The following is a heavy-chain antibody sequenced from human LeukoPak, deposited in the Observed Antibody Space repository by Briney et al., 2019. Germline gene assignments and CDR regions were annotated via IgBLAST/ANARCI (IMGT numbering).Heavy chain of an antibody. CDR3: AKDAGTYYYDSSGYPEYFQH. CDR2: INPNSGGT. Sequence: RASVKVSCKASGYTFTGYYMHWVRQAPGQGLEWMGWINPNSGGTNYAQKFQGRVTMTRDTSISTAYMELSRLRAEDTAVYYCAKDAGTYYYDSSGYPEYFQHWGQGTLVTVSS. V-gene: IGHV1-2*02. D-gene: IGHD3-22*01. J-gene: IGHJ1*01. CDR1: GYTFTGYY.